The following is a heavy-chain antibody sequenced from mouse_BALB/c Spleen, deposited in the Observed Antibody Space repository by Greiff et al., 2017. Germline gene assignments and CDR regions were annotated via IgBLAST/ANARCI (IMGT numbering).Heavy chain of an antibody. D-gene: IGHD1-2*01. Sequence: VQLQQSGPQLVRPGASVKISCKASGYSFTSYWMHWVKQRPGQGLEWIGMIDPSDSETRLNQKFKDKATLTVDKSSSTAYMQLSSPTSEDSAVYYCARSSITTATAWFAYWGQGTLVTVSA. V-gene: IGHV1S127*01. CDR3: ARSSITTATAWFAY. J-gene: IGHJ3*01. CDR2: IDPSDSET. CDR1: GYSFTSYW.